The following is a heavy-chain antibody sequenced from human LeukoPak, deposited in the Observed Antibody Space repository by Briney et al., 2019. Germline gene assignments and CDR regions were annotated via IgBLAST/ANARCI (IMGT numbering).Heavy chain of an antibody. Sequence: ASVTVSCMASGYTLTSYDINWVRQAAGQGLEWMGWMNPNNGNTGYEQKLQGRVTITRNTFISTAYMELSSLRSEDTAVYYCARGGGSSWGYGYSRSWLGGDYWGQGTLVTVSS. CDR1: GYTLTSYD. V-gene: IGHV1-8*03. J-gene: IGHJ4*02. CDR2: MNPNNGNT. D-gene: IGHD6-13*01. CDR3: ARGGGSSWGYGYSRSWLGGDY.